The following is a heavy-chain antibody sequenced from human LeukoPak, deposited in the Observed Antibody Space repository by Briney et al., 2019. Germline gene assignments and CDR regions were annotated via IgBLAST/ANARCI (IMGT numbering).Heavy chain of an antibody. CDR2: IYYSGST. V-gene: IGHV4-59*08. D-gene: IGHD3-10*01. J-gene: IGHJ4*02. CDR3: ASRGYGSGSYWSFDY. Sequence: PSETLSLTCTVSGGSISSYYWSWIRQPPGKGLEWIGYIYYSGSTNYNPSLKSRVTISVDTSKNQFSLKLSSVTAADTAVYYCASRGYGSGSYWSFDYWGQGTLVTVSS. CDR1: GGSISSYY.